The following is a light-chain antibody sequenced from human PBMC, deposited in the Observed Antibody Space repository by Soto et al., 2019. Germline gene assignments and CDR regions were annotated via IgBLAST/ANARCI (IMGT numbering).Light chain of an antibody. V-gene: IGKV1-16*01. Sequence: DIQMTQSPSSLSASIGDRVTIICRASEGINNYLAWFQQKPGKAPKSLIYGATYLQSGVPTRFSGSEFRTEFSLTISSLQPEDIASYYCQQYQRYPPSFGGGTKVEIK. J-gene: IGKJ4*01. CDR3: QQYQRYPPS. CDR1: EGINNY. CDR2: GAT.